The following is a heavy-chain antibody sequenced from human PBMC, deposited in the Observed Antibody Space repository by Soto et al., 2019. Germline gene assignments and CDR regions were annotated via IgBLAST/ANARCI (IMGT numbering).Heavy chain of an antibody. Sequence: VASVKVSCKASGYTFTGYYMHWVRQAPGQGLEWMGWINPNSGGTNYAQKFQGRVTMTRDTSISTAYMELSRLRSDDTAVYYCASPLPQDYYYGMDVWGQGTTVTVSS. J-gene: IGHJ6*02. CDR2: INPNSGGT. CDR1: GYTFTGYY. CDR3: ASPLPQDYYYGMDV. V-gene: IGHV1-2*02.